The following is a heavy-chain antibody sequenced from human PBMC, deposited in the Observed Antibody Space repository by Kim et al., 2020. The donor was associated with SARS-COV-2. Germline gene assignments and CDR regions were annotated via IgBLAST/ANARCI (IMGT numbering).Heavy chain of an antibody. D-gene: IGHD3-10*01. V-gene: IGHV3-30*18. J-gene: IGHJ4*02. CDR3: AKVLSRETDNYGSRTDD. CDR2: ISYDGSNK. CDR1: GFTFSSYG. Sequence: GGSLRLSCAASGFTFSSYGMHWVRQAPGNGLEWVAVISYDGSNKYYADSVKGRFTISRDNSKNTLYLQMNSLRAEDTAVYYCAKVLSRETDNYGSRTDDWGQGTLVTVSS.